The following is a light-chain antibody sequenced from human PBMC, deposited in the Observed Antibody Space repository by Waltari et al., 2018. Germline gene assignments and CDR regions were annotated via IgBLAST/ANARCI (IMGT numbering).Light chain of an antibody. CDR2: EVS. V-gene: IGLV2-14*01. CDR1: SSDVGAYDY. Sequence: QSALTQPASVSGSPGHSITISCTGTSSDVGAYDYVSLYQQYPGKAPKLLIFEVSNRPHGASSRFAGSKSGNTAYLTISGLLPEDEADYYCSSFTTSSTQVFGTGTKVTVL. CDR3: SSFTTSSTQV. J-gene: IGLJ1*01.